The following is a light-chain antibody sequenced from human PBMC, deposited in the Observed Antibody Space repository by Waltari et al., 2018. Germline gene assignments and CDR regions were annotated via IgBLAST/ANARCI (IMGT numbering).Light chain of an antibody. CDR3: QTGGHGTWV. J-gene: IGLJ3*02. CDR1: SGHRSNI. V-gene: IGLV4-69*01. Sequence: QLVLTQSPSASASLGASVQLTCTLSSGHRSNIIAWLQQQPEKGPRYLMKVNSDGSHSKGDDIPDRFSGSSSGAERYLTISSVQSEDEADYYCQTGGHGTWVFGGGTTLTVL. CDR2: VNSDGSH.